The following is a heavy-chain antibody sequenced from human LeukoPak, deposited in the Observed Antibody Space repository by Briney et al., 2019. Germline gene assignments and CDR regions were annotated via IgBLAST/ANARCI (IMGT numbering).Heavy chain of an antibody. V-gene: IGHV1-46*01. CDR2: INPSGSST. CDR1: GYSFTSHY. CDR3: ARGRIISLFDY. Sequence: GASVKVSCKASGYSFTSHYMHWVRQAPGQGLEWMGLINPSGSSTLYAQKFQGRVTMTRDMSTTTDYMELSSLRSEDTAVYYCARGRIISLFDYWGQGTLVTVSS. J-gene: IGHJ4*02. D-gene: IGHD2/OR15-2a*01.